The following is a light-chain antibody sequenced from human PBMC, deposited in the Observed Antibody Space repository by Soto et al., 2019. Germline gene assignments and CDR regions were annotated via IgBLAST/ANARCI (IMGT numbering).Light chain of an antibody. CDR1: QSIRGY. CDR3: QQTFTIPVT. CDR2: AAS. J-gene: IGKJ4*01. V-gene: IGKV1-39*01. Sequence: DIQMTQSPSSLTASVGDRVTITFRSSQSIRGYLNWYQQKQGKAPKLLIYAASNLHTGVPSRFTGSSSGTDFTLSISSLQHEDFAIYYCQQTFTIPVTFGGGTKVDIK.